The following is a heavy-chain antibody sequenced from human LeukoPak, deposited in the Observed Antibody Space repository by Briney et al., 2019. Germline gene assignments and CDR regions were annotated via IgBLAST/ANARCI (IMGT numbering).Heavy chain of an antibody. J-gene: IGHJ4*02. CDR2: IKQDGSEK. CDR1: GFTFSSYW. Sequence: GGSLRLSCAASGFTFSSYWMSWVRQAPGKGLEWVANIKQDGSEKYYVDSVKGRFTISRDNAKNSLYLQKNSLRAEDTAVYYCARSISVFHGGSYSHWGQGTLVTVSS. V-gene: IGHV3-7*01. D-gene: IGHD1-26*01. CDR3: ARSISVFHGGSYSH.